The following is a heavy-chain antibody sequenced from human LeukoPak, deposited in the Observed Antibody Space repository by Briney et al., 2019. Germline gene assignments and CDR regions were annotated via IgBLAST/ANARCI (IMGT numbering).Heavy chain of an antibody. CDR3: ARDSVAAIGTGYYYYGMDV. CDR2: IFYSGST. Sequence: SETLSLTCTVSGGSIGSSDYYWSWIRQPPGKGLEWIGYIFYSGSTHYNPSLRSRVTISLDTSKNQFSLKLSSVTAADTAVYYCARDSVAAIGTGYYYYGMDVWGQGTTVTVSS. J-gene: IGHJ6*02. V-gene: IGHV4-30-4*01. D-gene: IGHD1-1*01. CDR1: GGSIGSSDYY.